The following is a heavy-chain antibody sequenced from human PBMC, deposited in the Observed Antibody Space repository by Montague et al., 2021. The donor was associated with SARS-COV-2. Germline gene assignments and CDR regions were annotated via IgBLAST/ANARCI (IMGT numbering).Heavy chain of an antibody. CDR1: GFTFSSIS. J-gene: IGHJ6*02. CDR3: ARFETSKFYSSGVDV. Sequence: SLRLSCAASGFTFSSISMNWVRQAPGKRLEWVSSISSESAYIVYAESVRGRFTVSRDNAQNLLFLQMNSLRAEDTALYYCARFETSKFYSSGVDVWGQGTTVTVSS. D-gene: IGHD2-15*01. CDR2: ISSESAYI. V-gene: IGHV3-21*01.